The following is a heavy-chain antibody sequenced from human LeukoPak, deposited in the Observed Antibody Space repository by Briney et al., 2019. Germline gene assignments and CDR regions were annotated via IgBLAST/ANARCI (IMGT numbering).Heavy chain of an antibody. CDR3: ATSSSWYWYFDY. Sequence: GASVTVSCKASGYTFTVYYMHWVRQAPGQGLEWMGWINPNSGGTNYAQKFQGRVTMTRDTSISTAYMELSRLRSDDTAVYYCATSSSWYWYFDYWGQGTLVTVSS. D-gene: IGHD6-13*01. CDR1: GYTFTVYY. J-gene: IGHJ4*02. CDR2: INPNSGGT. V-gene: IGHV1-2*02.